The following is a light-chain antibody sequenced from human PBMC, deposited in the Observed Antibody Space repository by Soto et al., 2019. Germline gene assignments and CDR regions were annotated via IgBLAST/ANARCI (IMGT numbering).Light chain of an antibody. CDR3: QQYNTWPPYT. Sequence: DIVKTQSPGTLSVSPGERATLSCRASQSVSSNLAWYQQKPGQAPRLLIYDASTRATGIPARFSGSGSGTDFTLSIRSLQSEDFAVYFCQQYNTWPPYTFGQGTKLEI. V-gene: IGKV3-15*01. CDR1: QSVSSN. J-gene: IGKJ2*01. CDR2: DAS.